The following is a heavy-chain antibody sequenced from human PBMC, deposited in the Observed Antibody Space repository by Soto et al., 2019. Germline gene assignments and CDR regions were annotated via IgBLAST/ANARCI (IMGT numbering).Heavy chain of an antibody. D-gene: IGHD3-9*01. Sequence: QVQLQQWGAGPLRPLETLSLTCGVSGGSFSGYYWAWTAHSPGKGLEWIGEINDRGSINYNPSLKSRVSISVDTSKNHYSLNLRSVTAADTAVYYCARESHDILTGPPWVWYFDLWGRGTLVTVSS. V-gene: IGHV4-34*01. CDR1: GGSFSGYY. CDR3: ARESHDILTGPPWVWYFDL. CDR2: INDRGSI. J-gene: IGHJ2*01.